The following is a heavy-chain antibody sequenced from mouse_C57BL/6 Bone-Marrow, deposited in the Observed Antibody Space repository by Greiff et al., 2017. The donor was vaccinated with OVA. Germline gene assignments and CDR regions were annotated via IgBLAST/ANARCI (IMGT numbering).Heavy chain of an antibody. CDR1: GFNIKDDY. CDR2: IDPENGDT. CDR3: TTVDYDGDWYFDV. V-gene: IGHV14-4*01. Sequence: VQLQQSGAELVRPGASVKLSCTASGFNIKDDYMHWVKQRPEQGLEWIGWIDPENGDTEYASKFQGKATITADTSSNTAYLQLSSLTSEDTAVYYGTTVDYDGDWYFDVWGTGTTVTVSS. D-gene: IGHD2-4*01. J-gene: IGHJ1*03.